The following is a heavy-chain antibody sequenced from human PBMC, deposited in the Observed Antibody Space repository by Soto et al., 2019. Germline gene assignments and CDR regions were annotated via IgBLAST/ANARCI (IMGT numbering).Heavy chain of an antibody. CDR1: GGSISSSSYY. CDR3: AREMGGSIDY. J-gene: IGHJ4*02. Sequence: QLQLQESGPGLVKPSETLSLTCTVSGGSISSSSYYWGWIRQPPGKGVEWIGTIYHSGSTYYKPSLKSRVTIPVDTSKNQFSLKLNSVTAADTAIYYCAREMGGSIDYWGQGTLVTVSS. V-gene: IGHV4-39*01. CDR2: IYHSGST. D-gene: IGHD1-26*01.